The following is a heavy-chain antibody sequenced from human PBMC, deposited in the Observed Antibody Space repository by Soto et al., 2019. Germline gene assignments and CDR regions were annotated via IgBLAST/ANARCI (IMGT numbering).Heavy chain of an antibody. J-gene: IGHJ4*02. CDR3: ATRTTVVTAFDY. D-gene: IGHD4-17*01. CDR2: IYYSGST. Sequence: SETLSLTCTVPGGSISSYYWSWIRQPPGKGLEWIGYIYYSGSTNYNTSLKSRVTISVDTSKNQFSLKLSYLTAADTDVYYCATRTTVVTAFDYWGQGTLVTVSS. CDR1: GGSISSYY. V-gene: IGHV4-59*01.